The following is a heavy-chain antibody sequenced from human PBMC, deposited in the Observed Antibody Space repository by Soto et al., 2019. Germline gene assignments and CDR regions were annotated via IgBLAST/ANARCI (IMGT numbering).Heavy chain of an antibody. CDR1: GFTFSSYA. CDR3: ARDQGEWLLSIYYYYGMDV. J-gene: IGHJ6*02. Sequence: PGGSLRLSCAASGFTFSSYAMSWVRQAPGKGLEWVAVITYDGSNKYYADSVKGRFTISRDNSKNTLYLQMNSLRAEDTAVYYCARDQGEWLLSIYYYYGMDVWGQGTTVTVSS. D-gene: IGHD5-12*01. V-gene: IGHV3-30*04. CDR2: ITYDGSNK.